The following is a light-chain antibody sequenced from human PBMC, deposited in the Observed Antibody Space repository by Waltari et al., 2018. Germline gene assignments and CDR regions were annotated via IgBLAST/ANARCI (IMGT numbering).Light chain of an antibody. J-gene: IGKJ4*01. Sequence: DIVMTQSPDSVAVSLGERATIHCRSSQNLLSSSDNKNYLVWYQQKPGQPPKLLISWASTRESGVPDRFSGSGSGTDFTLTISSLQAEGVAVYYCQQCYHLPSFGGGTRVEIK. V-gene: IGKV4-1*01. CDR3: QQCYHLPS. CDR1: QNLLSSSDNKNY. CDR2: WAS.